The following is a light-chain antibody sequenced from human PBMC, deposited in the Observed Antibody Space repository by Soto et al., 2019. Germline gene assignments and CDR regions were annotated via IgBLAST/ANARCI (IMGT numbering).Light chain of an antibody. CDR3: QQYSSSPRT. CDR1: QSVSSTY. Sequence: EIVLTQSPGTLSLSPGERATLSCRASQSVSSTYLAWYQQKPGQAPRLLIYGASSRATAIPDRISGSGAGTDFTLTISRLEPEDFAVYYCQQYSSSPRTFGQGTKLEIK. CDR2: GAS. J-gene: IGKJ2*01. V-gene: IGKV3-20*01.